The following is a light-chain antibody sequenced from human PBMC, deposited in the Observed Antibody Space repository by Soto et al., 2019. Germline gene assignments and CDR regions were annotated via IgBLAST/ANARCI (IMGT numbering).Light chain of an antibody. J-gene: IGKJ1*01. CDR2: DAS. CDR1: QSISKD. V-gene: IGKV1-39*01. CDR3: QQSYSTPWT. Sequence: DIQMTQSPSSLSASVGDRVTLTCRASQSISKDLNWYQQKPGEAPMLLIYDASTLQSGVPSRSSGAVSGTDFTLTITNLQPEDFATYFCQQSYSTPWTFGLGTKVDIK.